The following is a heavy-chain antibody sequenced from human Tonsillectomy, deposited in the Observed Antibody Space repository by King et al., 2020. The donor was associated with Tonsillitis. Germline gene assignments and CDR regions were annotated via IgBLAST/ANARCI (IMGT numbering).Heavy chain of an antibody. V-gene: IGHV3-33*01. CDR1: GFTFRSYG. D-gene: IGHD2-2*01. CDR3: ARAPPAAPRSYYYYGMDV. J-gene: IGHJ6*02. CDR2: IWYDGSNK. Sequence: VQLVESWGGVVQPERALRLSCAAAGFTFRSYGMHWVRQAPGQGLEGVAVIWYDGSNKYYVDSVKGRFTISRDNSKNTLFLQMNSLRAEDTAVYYCARAPPAAPRSYYYYGMDVWGQGTTVTVSS.